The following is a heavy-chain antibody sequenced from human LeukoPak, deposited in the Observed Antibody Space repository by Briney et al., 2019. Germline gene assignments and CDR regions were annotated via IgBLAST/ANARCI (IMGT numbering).Heavy chain of an antibody. CDR1: GGSISSGGYY. CDR2: IYYSGST. Sequence: PSETLSLTCTVSGGSISSGGYYWSWIRQHPGKGLEWIGYIYYSGSTYYNPSLKSRVTISVDTSKNQFSLKLSSVTAADTAVYYRARDGSPRRYSSSWYVRVDYYYGMDVWGQGTTVTVSS. CDR3: ARDGSPRRYSSSWYVRVDYYYGMDV. J-gene: IGHJ6*02. D-gene: IGHD6-13*01. V-gene: IGHV4-31*03.